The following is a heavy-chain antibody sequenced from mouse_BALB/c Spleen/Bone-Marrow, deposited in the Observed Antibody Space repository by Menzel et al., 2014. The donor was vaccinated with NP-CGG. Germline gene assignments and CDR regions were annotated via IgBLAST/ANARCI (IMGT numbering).Heavy chain of an antibody. V-gene: IGHV1-67*01. CDR2: ISTHSGNT. D-gene: IGHD1-1*01. J-gene: IGHJ4*01. CDR3: ARSYYGSSFPMDY. Sequence: VQLQESGPELVRPGVSVKISCKGSGYTFTDYAMHWVKQSHAKSLEWIGVISTHSGNTNYNQKFKGKATMTVDKSSSTAYMELARLTSEDSAIYYCARSYYGSSFPMDYWGQGTSVTVSS. CDR1: GYTFTDYA.